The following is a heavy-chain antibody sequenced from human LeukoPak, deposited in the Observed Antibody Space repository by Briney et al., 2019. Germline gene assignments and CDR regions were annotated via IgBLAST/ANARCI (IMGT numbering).Heavy chain of an antibody. CDR3: ASEQWLRY. D-gene: IGHD6-19*01. CDR2: INQDGSEN. V-gene: IGHV3-7*01. Sequence: GGSLRLSCAASGFTFSSYWMTWVRQAPGKGLEWVANINQDGSENYYVDSVKGRFTISRDSAKNSVYLQVNSLRAEDTAVYYCASEQWLRYWGQGTLVTVSS. CDR1: GFTFSSYW. J-gene: IGHJ4*02.